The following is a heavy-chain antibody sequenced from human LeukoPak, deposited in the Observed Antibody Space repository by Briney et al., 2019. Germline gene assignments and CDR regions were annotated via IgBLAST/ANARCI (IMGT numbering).Heavy chain of an antibody. CDR3: ARDGSEYSYGYNWFDP. D-gene: IGHD5-18*01. Sequence: SVKVSCKASGGTFSSYAISWVRQAPGQGLEWMGEIIPIFGTANYAQKFQGRVTITTDESTSTAYMELSSLRSEDTAVYYCARDGSEYSYGYNWFDPWGQGSLVTVSS. CDR2: IIPIFGTA. V-gene: IGHV1-69*05. CDR1: GGTFSSYA. J-gene: IGHJ5*02.